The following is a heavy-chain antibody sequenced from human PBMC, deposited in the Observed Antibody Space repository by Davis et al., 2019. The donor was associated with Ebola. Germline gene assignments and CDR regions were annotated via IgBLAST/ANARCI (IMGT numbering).Heavy chain of an antibody. Sequence: PSETLSLTCTVSGGSISTNFWSWIRQPPGKGLEWIAYINYIGSTSYNPSLRSRVTISVDTSKNQFSLQLNSVTPEDTALYYCARGWLRVGMDVWGEGTTVTVSS. V-gene: IGHV4-59*12. D-gene: IGHD5-18*01. CDR2: INYIGST. CDR1: GGSISTNF. J-gene: IGHJ6*04. CDR3: ARGWLRVGMDV.